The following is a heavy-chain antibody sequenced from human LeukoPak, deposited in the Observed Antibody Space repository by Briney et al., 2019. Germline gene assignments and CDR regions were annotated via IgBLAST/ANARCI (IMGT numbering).Heavy chain of an antibody. V-gene: IGHV4-30-2*01. Sequence: SETLSLTRAVSGGSISSGGYSWSWIRQPPGKGLEWIGYIYHSGSTYYNPSLKSRVTISVDRSKNQFSLKLSSVTAADTAVYYCASADSSGPPDYWGQGTLVTVSS. CDR3: ASADSSGPPDY. J-gene: IGHJ4*02. D-gene: IGHD6-19*01. CDR2: IYHSGST. CDR1: GGSISSGGYS.